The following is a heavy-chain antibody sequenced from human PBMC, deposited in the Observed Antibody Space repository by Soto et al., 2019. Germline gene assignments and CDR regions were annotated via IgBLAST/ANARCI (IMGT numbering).Heavy chain of an antibody. V-gene: IGHV1-3*01. CDR2: INAGNGNT. D-gene: IGHD1-26*01. J-gene: IGHJ6*02. Sequence: ASVKVSCKASGYTFTSYAMHWVRQAPGQRLEWMGWINAGNGNTKYSQKFQGRVTITRDTSASTAYMELSSLRSEDTAVYYCARDGIVGATSYYYYGMDVWGQGTTVTVSS. CDR1: GYTFTSYA. CDR3: ARDGIVGATSYYYYGMDV.